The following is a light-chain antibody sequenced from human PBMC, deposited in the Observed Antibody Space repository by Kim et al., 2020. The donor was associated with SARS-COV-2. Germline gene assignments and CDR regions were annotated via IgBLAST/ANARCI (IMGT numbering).Light chain of an antibody. CDR2: WAS. Sequence: DIVLTQSPDSLAVSLGERATINCKSSQSILHSSNKMNYLAWYQQKPGQPPKLLIYWASTRESGVPDRFSGGGSGTDLTLTISSLQAEDVAVYYCQHYRGAPYTFGQGTKLEIK. CDR1: QSILHSSNKMNY. CDR3: QHYRGAPYT. J-gene: IGKJ2*01. V-gene: IGKV4-1*01.